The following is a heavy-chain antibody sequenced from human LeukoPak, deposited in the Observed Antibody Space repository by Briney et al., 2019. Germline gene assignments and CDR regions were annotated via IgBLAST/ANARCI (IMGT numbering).Heavy chain of an antibody. CDR3: ARDSGGTFLFDS. Sequence: GGSLRLSCAGSGFTFSNYGLSWVRHAPGKGLEWVSTISFSGDNTHYADSVKGRFTISRDNFKNTVYLQMSSLGAEDAAIYYCARDSGGTFLFDSWGQGTLVTVAS. CDR1: GFTFSNYG. D-gene: IGHD1-26*01. V-gene: IGHV3-23*01. CDR2: ISFSGDNT. J-gene: IGHJ4*02.